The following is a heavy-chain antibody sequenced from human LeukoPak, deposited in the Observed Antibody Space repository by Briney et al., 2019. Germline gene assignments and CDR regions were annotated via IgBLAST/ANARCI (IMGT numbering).Heavy chain of an antibody. CDR2: INWNAGST. J-gene: IGHJ4*02. D-gene: IGHD3-22*01. Sequence: GRSLRPSCAASGFTFDDYGMSWVSQAPGKGLEWVSGINWNAGSTGYADSVKGRFTISRDNAKNSLYLQMNSLRAEDTALYYCARKSSGYYIFDYWGQGTLVTVSS. V-gene: IGHV3-20*04. CDR3: ARKSSGYYIFDY. CDR1: GFTFDDYG.